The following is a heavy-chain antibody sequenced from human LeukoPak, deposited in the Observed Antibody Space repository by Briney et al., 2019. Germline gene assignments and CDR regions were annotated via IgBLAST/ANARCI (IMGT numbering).Heavy chain of an antibody. D-gene: IGHD3-10*01. Sequence: GGSLRLSCAASGFTFSSYEMNWVRQAPGKGLEWVSYISSSGSTIYYADSVKGRFTISGDNAKNSLYLQMNSLRAEDTAVYYCARAKITPMVRGVTGPFDYWGQGTLVTVSS. CDR2: ISSSGSTI. V-gene: IGHV3-48*03. CDR1: GFTFSSYE. J-gene: IGHJ4*02. CDR3: ARAKITPMVRGVTGPFDY.